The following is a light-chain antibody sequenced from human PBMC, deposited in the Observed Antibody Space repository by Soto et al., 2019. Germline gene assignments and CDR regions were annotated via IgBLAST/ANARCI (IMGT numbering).Light chain of an antibody. CDR3: CAYTTTGNNYF. V-gene: IGLV2-14*01. Sequence: QSVLTQPCSVSSSPGRSMSISCSRTSSDLAVYDYVSRYQHRPGKAAKLVIYEVRYRASGVSNRFSGSKSRNTAALPIPRLHPPYEAPYHCCAYTTTGNNYFFGGGTQGTLL. CDR2: EVR. CDR1: SSDLAVYDY. J-gene: IGLJ1*01.